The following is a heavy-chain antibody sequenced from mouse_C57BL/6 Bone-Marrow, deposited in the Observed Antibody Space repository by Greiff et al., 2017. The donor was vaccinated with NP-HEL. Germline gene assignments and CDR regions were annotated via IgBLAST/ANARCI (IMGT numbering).Heavy chain of an antibody. CDR3: AREDYNYYGMDY. CDR2: IDPANGNT. Sequence: VQLQQSVAELVRPGASVKLSCTASGFNINNSCMHWVKQRPEQGLEWIGRIDPANGNTKYAPKFQGKATITVDTSSNTAYLQLSSLTSEDTAIYYGAREDYNYYGMDYGGRGTSVTVSS. V-gene: IGHV14-3*01. CDR1: GFNINNSC. D-gene: IGHD2-12*01. J-gene: IGHJ4*01.